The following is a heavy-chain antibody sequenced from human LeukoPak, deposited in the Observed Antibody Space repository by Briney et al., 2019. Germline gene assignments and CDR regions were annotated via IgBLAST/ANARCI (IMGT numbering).Heavy chain of an antibody. J-gene: IGHJ4*02. CDR2: IYTSGST. D-gene: IGHD6-13*01. Sequence: SETLSLTCTVSGGSLNSYYWSWIRQPAGKGLEWIGRIYTSGSTNYNPSLKSRVTMSVDTSKNQFSLKLSSVTAADTAVYYCARVTYGQQLTIDYWGQGTLVTVSS. CDR3: ARVTYGQQLTIDY. V-gene: IGHV4-4*07. CDR1: GGSLNSYY.